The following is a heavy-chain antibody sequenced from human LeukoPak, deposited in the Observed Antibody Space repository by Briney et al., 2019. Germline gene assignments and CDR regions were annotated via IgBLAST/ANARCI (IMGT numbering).Heavy chain of an antibody. CDR3: ARFPYCSGGSCYSADDY. CDR2: INPSGGST. Sequence: ASVKVSCKASGYTFTSYYMHWVRQAPGQGLEWMGIINPSGGSTSYAQKFQGRVTMTRDTSISTAYMELSRLRSDDTAVYYCARFPYCSGGSCYSADDYWGQGTLVTVSS. D-gene: IGHD2-15*01. J-gene: IGHJ4*02. V-gene: IGHV1-46*01. CDR1: GYTFTSYY.